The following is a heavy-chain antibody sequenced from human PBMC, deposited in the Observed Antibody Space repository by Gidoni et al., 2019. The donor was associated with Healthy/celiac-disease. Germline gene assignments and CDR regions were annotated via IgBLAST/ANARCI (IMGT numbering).Heavy chain of an antibody. J-gene: IGHJ4*02. V-gene: IGHV3-48*02. CDR1: GFTFSSYS. CDR2: ISSSSSTI. Sequence: EVQLVDSGGGLVQPGGSLSLSCASSGFTFSSYSMNGVRQAPGKGLEWVSYISSSSSTIYYADSVKGRFTISRDNAKNSLYLQMNSLRDEDTAVYYCARDSSYYYDSSGYYGSVYWGQGTLVTVSS. CDR3: ARDSSYYYDSSGYYGSVY. D-gene: IGHD3-22*01.